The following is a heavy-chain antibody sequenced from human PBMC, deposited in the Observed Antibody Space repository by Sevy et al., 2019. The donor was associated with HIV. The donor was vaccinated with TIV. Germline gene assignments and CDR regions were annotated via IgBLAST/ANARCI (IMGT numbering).Heavy chain of an antibody. CDR1: GGSISSSRYY. D-gene: IGHD3-3*01. J-gene: IGHJ5*02. CDR2: FYYSGST. V-gene: IGHV4-39*01. CDR3: AAPPFLNDFASNWFDP. Sequence: SETLSLTCTVSGGSISSSRYYWGWIRQPPGKGLEWIGSFYYSGSTYYNPSLRSRVTISVDTSKNQFSLKLTSVTAADTAVYYCAAPPFLNDFASNWFDPWGQGTLVTVSS.